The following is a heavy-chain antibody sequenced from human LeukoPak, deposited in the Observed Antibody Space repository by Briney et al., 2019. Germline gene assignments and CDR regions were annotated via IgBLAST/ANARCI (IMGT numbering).Heavy chain of an antibody. V-gene: IGHV3-53*01. CDR2: IYSGGST. D-gene: IGHD1-1*01. Sequence: GGSLRLSCAAAGFTVSSNYMSWVRQAPGKGLEWVSVIYSGGSTYYADSVRGRFTISRDNSKNTLYLQMNSLRAEDTAVYYCAREDGTGSDAFDIWGQGTMVTVSS. CDR3: AREDGTGSDAFDI. CDR1: GFTVSSNY. J-gene: IGHJ3*02.